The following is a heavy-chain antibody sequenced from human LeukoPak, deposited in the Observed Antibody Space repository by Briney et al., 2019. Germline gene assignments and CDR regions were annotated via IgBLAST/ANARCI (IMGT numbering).Heavy chain of an antibody. V-gene: IGHV3-21*01. J-gene: IGHJ4*02. CDR2: ISSSSTNI. Sequence: PGGSLRLSCAASGFTFSSYGLNWVRQTPGKGLEWVSSISSSSTNIYYADSVKGRFTISRDNSKNTLYLQMNSLRAEDTAVYYCAKGAAAGTFFDYWGQGTLVTVSS. CDR3: AKGAAAGTFFDY. CDR1: GFTFSSYG. D-gene: IGHD6-13*01.